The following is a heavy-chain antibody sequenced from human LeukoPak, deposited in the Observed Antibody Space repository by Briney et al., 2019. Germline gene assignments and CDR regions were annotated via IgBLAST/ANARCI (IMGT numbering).Heavy chain of an antibody. V-gene: IGHV3-49*05. CDR3: ARGGYQFEH. Sequence: KAGGSLRPSCTASGFTFGNYAMSWFRQAPGKGLEWIGSIRSTGDGGTTEYAASVKGRFVISREDSKSIAYLQMDSLESEDTAVYYCARGGYQFEHWGQGTLVTVSS. D-gene: IGHD3-16*02. J-gene: IGHJ1*01. CDR2: IRSTGDGGTT. CDR1: GFTFGNYA.